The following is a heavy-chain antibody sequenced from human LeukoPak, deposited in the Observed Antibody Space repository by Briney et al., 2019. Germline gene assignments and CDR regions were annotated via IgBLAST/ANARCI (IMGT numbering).Heavy chain of an antibody. Sequence: GGSLRLSCAASGFTFSGYSMNWVRQAPGKGLEWVSSISSSSSYIYYADSVKGRFTISRDNAKNSLYLQMNSLRAEDTAVYYCARDIRGEGFDAFDIWGQGTMVTVSS. CDR3: ARDIRGEGFDAFDI. J-gene: IGHJ3*02. D-gene: IGHD3-16*01. CDR1: GFTFSGYS. CDR2: ISSSSSYI. V-gene: IGHV3-21*01.